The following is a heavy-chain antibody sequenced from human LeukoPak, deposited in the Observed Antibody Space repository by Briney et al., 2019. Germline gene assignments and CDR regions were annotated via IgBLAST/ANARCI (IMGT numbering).Heavy chain of an antibody. J-gene: IGHJ4*02. V-gene: IGHV3-15*01. D-gene: IGHD4-17*01. Sequence: GGSLRLSCAASGFPFSDVWMRWIRQSAGKGLEWVGRVKTKSDGAATDYAAPVRGRFTISRDDSKKMVYVEMESLKTEDTAVYYCCTDDHGDGPLDYWGQGTLVTVSS. CDR3: CTDDHGDGPLDY. CDR2: VKTKSDGAAT. CDR1: GFPFSDVW.